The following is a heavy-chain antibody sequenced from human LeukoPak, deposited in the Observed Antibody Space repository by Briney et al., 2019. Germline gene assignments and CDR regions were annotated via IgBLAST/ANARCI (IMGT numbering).Heavy chain of an antibody. D-gene: IGHD3-16*01. J-gene: IGHJ5*02. V-gene: IGHV4-59*08. CDR3: ARHITPWGWFDP. Sequence: SETLSLTCIVSGGSISSYYWSWIRQPPGKGLERIGYIYYSGNTNYNPSLKSRVTISVDTSKNQYSLEVSSVTAADTAVYYCARHITPWGWFDPWGQGTLVTVSS. CDR2: IYYSGNT. CDR1: GGSISSYY.